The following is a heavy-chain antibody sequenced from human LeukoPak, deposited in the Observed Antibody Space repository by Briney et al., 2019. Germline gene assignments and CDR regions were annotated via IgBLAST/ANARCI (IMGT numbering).Heavy chain of an antibody. Sequence: PGGSLRLSCAASGXTFSSYAMHWVRQAPGKGLEYVSAISGNGSSTFYVNSVKGSFTISRDNSNNTPYLQLGGLRAEDTAVYYCATPTGRTGYWGQGTLVTVSS. V-gene: IGHV3-64*01. CDR2: ISGNGSST. J-gene: IGHJ4*02. D-gene: IGHD1-26*01. CDR3: ATPTGRTGY. CDR1: GXTFSSYA.